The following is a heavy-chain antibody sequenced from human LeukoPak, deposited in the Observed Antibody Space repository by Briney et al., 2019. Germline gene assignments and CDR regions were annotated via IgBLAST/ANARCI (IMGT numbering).Heavy chain of an antibody. V-gene: IGHV3-23*01. D-gene: IGHD3-10*01. Sequence: PGGSLRLSCAASGFTFSSYAMSWVRQAPGMGLEWVSAISGSGGSTYYADSVKGRFTISRDNSKNTLYLQMNSLRAEGTAVYYCANWSPPPQDYYGSGSSDAFDIWGQGTMVTVSS. CDR1: GFTFSSYA. J-gene: IGHJ3*02. CDR2: ISGSGGST. CDR3: ANWSPPPQDYYGSGSSDAFDI.